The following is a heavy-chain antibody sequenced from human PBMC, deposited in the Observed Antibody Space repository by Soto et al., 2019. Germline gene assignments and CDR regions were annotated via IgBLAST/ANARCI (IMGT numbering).Heavy chain of an antibody. Sequence: PGGSMRLSCAASGFNFSSYGMHWVRQDPGKGLEWVAVIWYDGSNKYYADSVKGRFTISRDNSKNTLYLQMNSLRAEDTAVYYCARDYGTYYDFWSGYYLHYYGMDVWGQGTTVTVSS. CDR1: GFNFSSYG. CDR3: ARDYGTYYDFWSGYYLHYYGMDV. V-gene: IGHV3-33*01. CDR2: IWYDGSNK. J-gene: IGHJ6*02. D-gene: IGHD3-3*01.